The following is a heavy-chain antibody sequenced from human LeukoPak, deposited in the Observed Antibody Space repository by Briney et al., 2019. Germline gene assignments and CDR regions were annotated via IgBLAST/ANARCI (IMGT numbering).Heavy chain of an antibody. CDR3: ARATEGFSYGGGGRCYSDAFDV. V-gene: IGHV4-59*08. CDR2: FYYSWYT. D-gene: IGHD2-15*01. Sequence: SEPLSLTCTVSGGSITTYYWSWIRQPPGKGLEWIGYFYYSWYTNYNPSLKRRVTISVDTSKHQFSLNLRSVTAADTAVYFCARATEGFSYGGGGRCYSDAFDVWGQGTMVTVSS. J-gene: IGHJ3*01. CDR1: GGSITTYY.